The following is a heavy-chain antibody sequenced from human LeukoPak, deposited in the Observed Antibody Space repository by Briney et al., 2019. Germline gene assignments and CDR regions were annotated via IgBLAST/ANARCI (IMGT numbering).Heavy chain of an antibody. CDR2: INHSGST. V-gene: IGHV4-34*01. CDR1: GRSFSGYY. CDR3: ARGGEEDNWFDP. J-gene: IGHJ5*02. Sequence: SETLSLTCAVYGRSFSGYYWSWIRQPPGKGLEWIGEINHSGSTNYNPSLKSRVTISVDTSKNQFSLKLSSVTAADTAVYYCARGGEEDNWFDPWGQGTLVTVSS.